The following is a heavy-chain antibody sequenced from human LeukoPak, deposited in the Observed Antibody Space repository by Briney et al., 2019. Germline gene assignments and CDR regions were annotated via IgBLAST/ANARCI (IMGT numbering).Heavy chain of an antibody. D-gene: IGHD6-19*01. CDR2: ISAYNGNT. Sequence: ASVKVSCKASGYTFTSYGISWVRQAPGQGLEWMGWISAYNGNTNYAQKLQGRVTMTTDTSTSTAYMELRSLRSDDTAVYYCARDRRQWLAQRRGCFDYWGQGTLVTVSS. V-gene: IGHV1-18*01. CDR3: ARDRRQWLAQRRGCFDY. J-gene: IGHJ4*02. CDR1: GYTFTSYG.